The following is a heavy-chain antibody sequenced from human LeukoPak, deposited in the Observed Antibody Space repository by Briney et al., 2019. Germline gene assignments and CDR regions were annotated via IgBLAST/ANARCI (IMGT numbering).Heavy chain of an antibody. D-gene: IGHD1-26*01. J-gene: IGHJ4*02. V-gene: IGHV4-4*07. CDR2: IYTSGST. CDR1: GGSSSISSYY. CDR3: ARESGSYSPFDY. Sequence: SETLSHTCTVSGGSSSISSYYWSWIRQPAGKGLEWIGRIYTSGSTNYNPSLKSRVTVSVGTSKNQFSLKLSSVTAADTAVYYCARESGSYSPFDYWGQGTLVTVSS.